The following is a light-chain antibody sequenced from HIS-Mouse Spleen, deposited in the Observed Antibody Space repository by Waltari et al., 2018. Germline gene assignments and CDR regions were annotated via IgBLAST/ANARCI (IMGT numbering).Light chain of an antibody. J-gene: IGLJ1*01. V-gene: IGLV2-8*01. Sequence: QSALTQPPSASGSPGQSVTISCTGTSSDVGGYNYVSWYQQHPGKTPKLMIYEGSQRPSGGPVRFSGSKSGNTASLAVSGLQAEDEADYYCSSYAGSNNYVFGTGTKVTVL. CDR1: SSDVGGYNY. CDR2: EGS. CDR3: SSYAGSNNYV.